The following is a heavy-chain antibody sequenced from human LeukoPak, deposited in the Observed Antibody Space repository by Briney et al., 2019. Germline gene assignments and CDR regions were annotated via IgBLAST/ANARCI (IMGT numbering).Heavy chain of an antibody. D-gene: IGHD5-18*01. CDR2: IYYTGAT. Sequence: SETLSLTCTVSGGSISSYYWSRIRLPPGKGLEWIGYIYYTGATYYNPSLKSRATISLDTSKNQFSLKLSSVTAADAAVYYCARAGYSYGTGYYFDYWGQGALVTVSS. V-gene: IGHV4-59*01. CDR1: GGSISSYY. J-gene: IGHJ4*02. CDR3: ARAGYSYGTGYYFDY.